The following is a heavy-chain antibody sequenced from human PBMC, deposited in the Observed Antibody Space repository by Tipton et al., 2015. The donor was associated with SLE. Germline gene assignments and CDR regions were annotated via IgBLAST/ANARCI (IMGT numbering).Heavy chain of an antibody. CDR2: VSYLGST. Sequence: TLSLTCTVSGGFISSSCYYWGWVRQPPGKGLEWIGSVSYLGSTSYNATLKSRVTISIDTSKKHFSLKLSPVTAADTAVYYCATRPLTLWGQGTLVTDSS. CDR1: GGFISSSCYY. CDR3: ATRPLTL. V-gene: IGHV4-39*07. J-gene: IGHJ4*02. D-gene: IGHD6-6*01.